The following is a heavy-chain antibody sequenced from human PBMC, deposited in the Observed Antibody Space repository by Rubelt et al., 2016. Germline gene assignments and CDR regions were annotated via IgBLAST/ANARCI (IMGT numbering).Heavy chain of an antibody. CDR1: GGSISGYY. CDR3: ARQVRVLYYSDY. CDR2: IYYSGST. Sequence: VQLQESGPGLVKPSETLSLTCTVSGGSISGYYWSWIRQSPEKGLEWIGYIYYSGSTNYNPSLKSRVTISLDTSKNKFSLRLRSVTAADPAVYYCARQVRVLYYSDYWGQGTLVTVSS. V-gene: IGHV4-59*08. J-gene: IGHJ4*02.